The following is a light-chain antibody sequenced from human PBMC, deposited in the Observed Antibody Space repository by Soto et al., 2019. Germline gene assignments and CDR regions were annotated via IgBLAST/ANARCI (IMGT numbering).Light chain of an antibody. J-gene: IGLJ2*01. CDR2: DNN. CDR3: ATWDGSLPGEV. Sequence: QSVMTQPPSVSAAPGQKVTISCSGSSSNIGGNSVSWYQQFPGTAPKLLIYDNNKRPSGIPARFSGSKSGTSGTLDITGLQTGDEADYYCATWDGSLPGEVFGGGTKVTVL. CDR1: SSNIGGNS. V-gene: IGLV1-51*01.